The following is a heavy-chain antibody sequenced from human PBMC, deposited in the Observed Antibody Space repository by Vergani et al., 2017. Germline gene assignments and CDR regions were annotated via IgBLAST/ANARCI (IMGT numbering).Heavy chain of an antibody. CDR1: GFTFDTYT. J-gene: IGHJ1*01. Sequence: EVQLLESGGGLVQPGGSRRLSCAGAGFTFDTYTMAYVRQAPGKGLEWVATISSGGGDIFYADSVKGRFTISRDNSKNTLFLQMKSLKDEDTAVYYCTTGWGLYYLHGEYFQYWGRGTLVSVSS. CDR2: ISSGGGDI. D-gene: IGHD3-10*01. V-gene: IGHV3-23*01. CDR3: TTGWGLYYLHGEYFQY.